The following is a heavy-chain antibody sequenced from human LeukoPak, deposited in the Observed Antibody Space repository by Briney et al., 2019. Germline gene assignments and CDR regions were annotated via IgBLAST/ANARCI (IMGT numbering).Heavy chain of an antibody. D-gene: IGHD3-9*01. CDR3: ARFSLRYFDWYPACFDY. CDR2: IYYSGST. Sequence: SETLSLTCTVSGSSISSYYWSWIRQPPGKGLEWIGYIYYSGSTNYNPSLKSRVTISVDTSKNQFSPKLSSVTAADTAVYYCARFSLRYFDWYPACFDYWGQGTLVTVSS. V-gene: IGHV4-59*12. J-gene: IGHJ4*02. CDR1: GSSISSYY.